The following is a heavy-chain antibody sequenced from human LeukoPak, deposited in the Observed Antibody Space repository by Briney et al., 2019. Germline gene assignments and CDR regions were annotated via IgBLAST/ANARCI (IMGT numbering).Heavy chain of an antibody. Sequence: PGGSLRLSCAASGFTFSSYAMSWVRQAPGKGLEWVSTISYSGGRTDYADSVKGRFTISRDNAKNTLYLQTNSLRDEDTAVYYCARDSGHGLGSPDYWGQGTLVTVSS. V-gene: IGHV3-23*01. CDR2: ISYSGGRT. D-gene: IGHD3-10*01. CDR3: ARDSGHGLGSPDY. J-gene: IGHJ4*02. CDR1: GFTFSSYA.